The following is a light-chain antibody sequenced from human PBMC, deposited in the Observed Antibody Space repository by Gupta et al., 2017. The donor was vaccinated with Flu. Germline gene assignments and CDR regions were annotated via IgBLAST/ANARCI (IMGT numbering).Light chain of an antibody. J-gene: IGLJ1*01. CDR3: QVGDSTSDSYV. CDR2: DNN. Sequence: SYVLTQPPSVSVAPGQTATITCGRDNIGSSSVHWYQQKPGQAPVVVVYDNNDRPSGIPERFSGSNSGNTATLTIXRXEAGDEXDYYCQVGDSTSDSYVFGTGTKVTVL. V-gene: IGLV3-21*02. CDR1: NIGSSS.